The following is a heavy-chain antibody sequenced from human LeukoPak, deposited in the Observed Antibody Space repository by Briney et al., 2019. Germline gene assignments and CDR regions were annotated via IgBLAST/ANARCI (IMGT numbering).Heavy chain of an antibody. CDR2: ISGSGGST. CDR3: AKYTTSYYYGMDV. J-gene: IGHJ6*02. CDR1: GFTFSSYA. Sequence: PGGSPRLSCAASGFTFSSYAMSWVRQAPGKGLEWVLAISGSGGSTYYADSVKGRFTISRDNSKNTLYLQMNSLRAEDTAVYYCAKYTTSYYYGMDVWGQGTTVTVSS. D-gene: IGHD1-26*01. V-gene: IGHV3-23*01.